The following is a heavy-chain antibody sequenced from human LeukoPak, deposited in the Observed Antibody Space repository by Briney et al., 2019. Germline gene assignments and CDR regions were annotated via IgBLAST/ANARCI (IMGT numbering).Heavy chain of an antibody. CDR2: IYPGDSDT. V-gene: IGHV5-51*01. Sequence: GESLKISCKGSGYIFTSYWIGWVRQMPGKGLECMGIIYPGDSDTRYSPSFQGQVTISADKSISTAYLQWSSLKASDTAMYYCARRYYYGSGSYSKVYFDYWGQGTLVTVSS. D-gene: IGHD3-10*01. CDR1: GYIFTSYW. CDR3: ARRYYYGSGSYSKVYFDY. J-gene: IGHJ4*02.